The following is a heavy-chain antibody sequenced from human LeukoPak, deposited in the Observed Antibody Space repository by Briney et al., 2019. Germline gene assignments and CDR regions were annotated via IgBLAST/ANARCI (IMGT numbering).Heavy chain of an antibody. D-gene: IGHD2-2*01. CDR1: GYSISSGYY. Sequence: SETLSLTCTVSGYSISSGYYWGWIRQPPGKGLEWIANIYHSGNTYYNPSLKSRVTISVDTSRNQFSLKLSSVAAADTAVYYCALQPARRLSWFDPWGQGTLVTVSS. CDR2: IYHSGNT. J-gene: IGHJ5*02. CDR3: ALQPARRLSWFDP. V-gene: IGHV4-38-2*02.